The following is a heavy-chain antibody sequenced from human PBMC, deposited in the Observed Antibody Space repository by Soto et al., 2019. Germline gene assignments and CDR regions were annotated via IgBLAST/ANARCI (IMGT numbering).Heavy chain of an antibody. J-gene: IGHJ4*02. CDR3: ARALDFSSASSEY. V-gene: IGHV3-21*01. CDR2: ITNNNSYK. CDR1: GFTFSTYS. D-gene: IGHD3-3*01. Sequence: GGSLRLSCAASGFTFSTYSMNWVRQAPGKGLEWVSSITNNNSYKYYADSVKGRFTISRDNSKNTLYLQMNSLRTEDTAVYYCARALDFSSASSEYWGQGSLVTVSS.